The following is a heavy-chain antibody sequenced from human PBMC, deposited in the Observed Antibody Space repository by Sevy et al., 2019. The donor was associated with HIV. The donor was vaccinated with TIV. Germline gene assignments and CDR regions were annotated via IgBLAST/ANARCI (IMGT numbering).Heavy chain of an antibody. CDR1: GFTFSSYA. D-gene: IGHD6-19*01. CDR3: AKDYSSGWYDF. V-gene: IGHV3-23*01. Sequence: GGSLRLSCAASGFTFSSYAMNWVRQAPGKGLEWVSTISGTGCRTYYADSVKGRFTISRDTSKNTLYLQMNSLRAEDTARDYCAKDYSSGWYDFWGQGTLVTVSS. J-gene: IGHJ5*01. CDR2: ISGTGCRT.